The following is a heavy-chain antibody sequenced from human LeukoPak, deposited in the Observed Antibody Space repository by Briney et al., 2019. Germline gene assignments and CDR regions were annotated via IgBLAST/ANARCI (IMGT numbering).Heavy chain of an antibody. V-gene: IGHV1-2*02. D-gene: IGHD4-17*01. CDR1: GYTFTGYY. Sequence: ASVKVSCKASGYTFTGYYMHWVRQAPGQGLEWMGWINPNCGGTNYAQKFQGRVTMTRDTSISTAYMELSRLRSDDTAVYYCARDHDYGDYGYYGMDVWGQGTTVTVSS. J-gene: IGHJ6*02. CDR3: ARDHDYGDYGYYGMDV. CDR2: INPNCGGT.